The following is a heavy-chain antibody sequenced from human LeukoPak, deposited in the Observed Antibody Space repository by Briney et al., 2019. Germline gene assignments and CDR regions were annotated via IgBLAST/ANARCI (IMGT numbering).Heavy chain of an antibody. J-gene: IGHJ4*02. Sequence: TLSLTCAVSGGSISSGGYSWSWIRQPPGTGLEWIGYIYHSGSTYYNPSLKSRVTISVDRSKNQFSLKLSSVTAADTAVYYCASEGLLWFGELLWSQGTLVTVSS. V-gene: IGHV4-30-2*01. CDR2: IYHSGST. D-gene: IGHD3-10*01. CDR1: GGSISSGGYS. CDR3: ASEGLLWFGELL.